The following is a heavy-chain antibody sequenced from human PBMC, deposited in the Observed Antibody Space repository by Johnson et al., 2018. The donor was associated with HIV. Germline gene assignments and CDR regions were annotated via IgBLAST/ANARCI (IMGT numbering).Heavy chain of an antibody. D-gene: IGHD6-19*01. V-gene: IGHV3-30*02. CDR1: GFTFSSYG. J-gene: IGHJ3*02. CDR3: AETVAGQGAFDI. Sequence: ASGFTFSSYGMHWVRQAPGKGLEWVAFIRYDGSNKYYADSVKGRFTISRDNSKNTLYLQMNSLRAEDTAVYYCAETVAGQGAFDIWGQGTMVTVSS. CDR2: IRYDGSNK.